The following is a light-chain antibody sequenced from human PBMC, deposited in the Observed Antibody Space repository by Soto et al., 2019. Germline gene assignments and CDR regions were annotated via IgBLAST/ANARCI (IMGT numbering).Light chain of an antibody. CDR2: EDN. V-gene: IGLV6-57*03. J-gene: IGLJ3*02. Sequence: NFMLTQPHSVSESPGKTVTISCTRSSGSIASNYVQWYQQRPGSAPTTVIYEDNQRPSGVPYRFSGSIDSSSNSASLTISGVKPEDEADYCCQSYDSSKEVFGGGTKLTVL. CDR1: SGSIASNY. CDR3: QSYDSSKEV.